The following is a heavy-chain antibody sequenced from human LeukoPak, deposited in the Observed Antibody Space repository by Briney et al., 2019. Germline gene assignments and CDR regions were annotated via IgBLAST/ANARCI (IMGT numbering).Heavy chain of an antibody. V-gene: IGHV3-23*01. CDR3: AKDRVSGDGYNSLDY. D-gene: IGHD5-24*01. CDR2: ITGPADVT. Sequence: PGGSLRLSCAASGFSFNSYAMNWVRQVPGKGLEWVSDITGPADVTTYADSVKGRFTISRDNSKNTVFLQVDSLRAEDTAVYCCAKDRVSGDGYNSLDYWGQGTLVTVSS. J-gene: IGHJ4*02. CDR1: GFSFNSYA.